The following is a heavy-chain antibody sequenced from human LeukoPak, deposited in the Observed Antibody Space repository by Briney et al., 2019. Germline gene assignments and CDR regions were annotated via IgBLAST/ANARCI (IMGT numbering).Heavy chain of an antibody. D-gene: IGHD6-13*01. CDR1: GFTFSSYA. CDR3: AKDGSGSSWSGGYFQH. Sequence: PGGSLRLSCAASGFTFSSYAMSWVRQAPGKGLEWVSAISGSGGSTYYADSVKGRFTISRDNSKNTLYLQMNSLRAEDTAVYYCAKDGSGSSWSGGYFQHWGQGTLVTVSS. CDR2: ISGSGGST. V-gene: IGHV3-23*01. J-gene: IGHJ1*01.